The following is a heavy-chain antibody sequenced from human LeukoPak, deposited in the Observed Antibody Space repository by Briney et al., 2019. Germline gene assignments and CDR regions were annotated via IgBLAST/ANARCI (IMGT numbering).Heavy chain of an antibody. CDR2: IIPIFGTA. Sequence: SVKVSCNASGGSFSSYAISWVRQPPGPGLEWKGGIIPIFGTANYAQKFQGRVTITADESTSTAYMELSSLRSEDTAVYYCARGDIVVVPAAAQGAFDIWGQGTMVSVSS. CDR3: ARGDIVVVPAAAQGAFDI. J-gene: IGHJ3*02. D-gene: IGHD2-2*01. CDR1: GGSFSSYA. V-gene: IGHV1-69*01.